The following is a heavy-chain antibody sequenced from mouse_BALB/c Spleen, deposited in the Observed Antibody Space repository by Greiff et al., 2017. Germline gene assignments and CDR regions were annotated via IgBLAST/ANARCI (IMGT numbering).Heavy chain of an antibody. CDR3: ARPLYDYDAAWFAY. V-gene: IGHV5-6*01. J-gene: IGHJ3*01. D-gene: IGHD2-4*01. CDR2: ISSGGSYT. Sequence: EVKLMESGGDLVKPGGSLKLSCAASGFTFSSYGMSWVRQTPDKRLEWVATISSGGSYTYYPDSVKGRFTISRDNAKNTLYLQMSSLKSEDTAMYYCARPLYDYDAAWFAYWGQGTLVTVSA. CDR1: GFTFSSYG.